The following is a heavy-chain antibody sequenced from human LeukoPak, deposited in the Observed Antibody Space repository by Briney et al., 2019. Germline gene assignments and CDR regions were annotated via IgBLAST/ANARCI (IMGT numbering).Heavy chain of an antibody. D-gene: IGHD4-17*01. J-gene: IGHJ6*03. Sequence: GGSLRLSCAASGFTFSTYGMHWVRQAPGKGLEWVAFVRYDGSGKYYVDSVKGRFTISRDNSRNTLYLQMNSLRAEDTAVYYCAKGAGYGDLGYFYYMDVWGKGTTVTVSS. CDR2: VRYDGSGK. CDR3: AKGAGYGDLGYFYYMDV. V-gene: IGHV3-30*02. CDR1: GFTFSTYG.